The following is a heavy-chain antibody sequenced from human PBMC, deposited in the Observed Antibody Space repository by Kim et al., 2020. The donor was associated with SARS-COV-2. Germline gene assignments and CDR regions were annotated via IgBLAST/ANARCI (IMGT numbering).Heavy chain of an antibody. CDR1: GFTFSSYW. J-gene: IGHJ5*02. CDR3: ARSAGGRDNWFDP. D-gene: IGHD2-15*01. CDR2: IKQDGSEK. V-gene: IGHV3-7*01. Sequence: GGSLRLSCAASGFTFSSYWMSWVRQAPGKGLEWVANIKQDGSEKYYVDSVKGRFTISRDNAKNSLYLQMNSLRAEDTAVYYCARSAGGRDNWFDPWGQGTLVTVSS.